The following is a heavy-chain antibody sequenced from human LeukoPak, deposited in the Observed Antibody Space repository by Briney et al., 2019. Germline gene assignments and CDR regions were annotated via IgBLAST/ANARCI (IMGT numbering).Heavy chain of an antibody. Sequence: PSETLSLTCTVSGGSISSYYWSWIRQPPGKGLEWIGYIYSSGSTNYNPSLKSRVTISVDTSKNQVSLKLSSVTAADTAVYYCAARDVLTGLHDYWGQGTLVTVSS. D-gene: IGHD3-9*01. V-gene: IGHV4-59*12. CDR2: IYSSGST. J-gene: IGHJ4*02. CDR3: AARDVLTGLHDY. CDR1: GGSISSYY.